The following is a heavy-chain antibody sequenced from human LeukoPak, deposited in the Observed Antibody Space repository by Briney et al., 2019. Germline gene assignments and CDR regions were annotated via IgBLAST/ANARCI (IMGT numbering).Heavy chain of an antibody. CDR1: GYSISSGYY. CDR3: ARDHSSSSEDY. D-gene: IGHD6-13*01. CDR2: IFHTGST. V-gene: IGHV4-38-2*02. Sequence: SETLSLTYTVSGYSISSGYYWAWIRPPPGKGLEWIGSIFHTGSTYHNPSLKSRVTISVDTSKNQFSLKLNSVTAADTAVYYCARDHSSSSEDYWGQGTLVTVSS. J-gene: IGHJ4*02.